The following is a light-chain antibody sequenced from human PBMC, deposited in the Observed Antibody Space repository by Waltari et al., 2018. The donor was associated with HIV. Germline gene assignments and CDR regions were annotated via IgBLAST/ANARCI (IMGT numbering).Light chain of an antibody. Sequence: DIQMTQSPSSLSASVGDRITITCRASQDIGYDLGLYQQKPGIPPRRLIYSTSTLQSGVSSRFSGSGSGTEFTLKISSLQPEDSATYYCLQHHDYPRTFGQGTKLEI. CDR3: LQHHDYPRT. CDR2: STS. J-gene: IGKJ2*01. V-gene: IGKV1-17*01. CDR1: QDIGYD.